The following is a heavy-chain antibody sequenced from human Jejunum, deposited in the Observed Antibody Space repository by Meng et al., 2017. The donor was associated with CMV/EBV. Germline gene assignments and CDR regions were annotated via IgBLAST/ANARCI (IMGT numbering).Heavy chain of an antibody. CDR1: GFTFGSYA. CDR2: INRDSSST. J-gene: IGHJ1*01. V-gene: IGHV3-23*01. CDR3: GDGSGTQYFQH. Sequence: SWAASGFTFGSYAMSWVRQTPGKGLEWVSTINRDSSSTFYADSVKGRFIVSRDNSKSTLFLQMNSLRAEDTAVYYCGDGSGTQYFQHWGQGTLVTVSS. D-gene: IGHD3-10*01.